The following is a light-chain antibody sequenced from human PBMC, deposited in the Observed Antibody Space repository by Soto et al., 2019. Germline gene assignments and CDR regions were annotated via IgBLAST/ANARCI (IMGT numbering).Light chain of an antibody. CDR2: GAS. Sequence: EIVLTQSPGTLSLSPGERGTLSCRASQSVNSNYLAWYQQKPGQAPRLLIFGASSRATGIPDRFSGSGSGTDFTLTIDRLEPQDFVVYYCQHYGSSPKTFGQGTKVDIX. J-gene: IGKJ1*01. CDR1: QSVNSNY. CDR3: QHYGSSPKT. V-gene: IGKV3-20*01.